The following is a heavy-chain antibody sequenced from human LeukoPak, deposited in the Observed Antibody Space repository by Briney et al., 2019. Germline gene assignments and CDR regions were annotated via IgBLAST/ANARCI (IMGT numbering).Heavy chain of an antibody. D-gene: IGHD6-13*01. Sequence: ASETLSLTCTVSGGSISSYYWTWIRQPPGKGLEWIGYIYYSGTTYYNPSLKSRVTISLDTSKNKFSLNLTSVNVADTAVYYCAGEAAAGKGGYFDYWGQGTLVTVSS. V-gene: IGHV4-59*01. CDR3: AGEAAAGKGGYFDY. CDR2: IYYSGTT. CDR1: GGSISSYY. J-gene: IGHJ4*02.